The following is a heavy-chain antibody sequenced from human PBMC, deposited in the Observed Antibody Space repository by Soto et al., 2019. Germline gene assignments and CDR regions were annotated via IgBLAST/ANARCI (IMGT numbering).Heavy chain of an antibody. J-gene: IGHJ4*02. CDR2: INPSGGST. CDR3: ATSLGGSYYYY. V-gene: IGHV1-46*01. Sequence: QVQLVQSGAEVKKPGASVKVSCKASGYTFTSYYMHWVRQAPGQGLEWMGIINPSGGSTSYAQKFQGRVTMTRDKSTSKVYMELSSLRSEDTAVYYCATSLGGSYYYYWGQGTLVTVSS. CDR1: GYTFTSYY. D-gene: IGHD1-26*01.